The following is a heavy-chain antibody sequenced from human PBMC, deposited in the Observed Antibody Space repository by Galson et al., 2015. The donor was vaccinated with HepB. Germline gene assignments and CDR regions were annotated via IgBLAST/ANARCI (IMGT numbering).Heavy chain of an antibody. CDR3: AKDPVGVVVTAISDY. J-gene: IGHJ4*02. D-gene: IGHD2-21*02. CDR1: GFTFSSYA. CDR2: ISGSGGST. V-gene: IGHV3-23*01. Sequence: SLRLSCAASGFTFSSYAMSWVRQAPGKGLEWVSAISGSGGSTYYADSVKGRFTISRDNSKNTLYLQMHSLRAEDTAVYYCAKDPVGVVVTAISDYWGQGTLVTVSS.